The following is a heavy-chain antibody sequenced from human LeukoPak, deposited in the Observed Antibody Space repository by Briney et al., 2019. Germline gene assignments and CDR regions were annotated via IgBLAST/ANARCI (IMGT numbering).Heavy chain of an antibody. CDR2: IIPIFGTA. J-gene: IGHJ3*02. Sequence: ASVKVSCKASGGTFSSYAISWVRQAPGQGLEWMGGIIPIFGTANYAQKFQGRVTITADESTSTAYMELSSLRSEDTAVYYCARDNGKLVVPAGDAFDIWGQGTMVTVSS. D-gene: IGHD2-2*01. CDR1: GGTFSSYA. CDR3: ARDNGKLVVPAGDAFDI. V-gene: IGHV1-69*13.